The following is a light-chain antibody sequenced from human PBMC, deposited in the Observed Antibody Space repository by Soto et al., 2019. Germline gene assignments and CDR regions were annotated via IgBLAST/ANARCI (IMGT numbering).Light chain of an antibody. Sequence: QSALTQPASVSGSPGQSITISCTGTSSDVGGYNYVSWYQQHPGKAPKLMIYDVSNQPSGVSNRFSGSKSGNTASLTISGLQAEDEAGYYCSSYTSSSTLDVFGTGTKLTVL. J-gene: IGLJ1*01. CDR1: SSDVGGYNY. CDR3: SSYTSSSTLDV. V-gene: IGLV2-14*01. CDR2: DVS.